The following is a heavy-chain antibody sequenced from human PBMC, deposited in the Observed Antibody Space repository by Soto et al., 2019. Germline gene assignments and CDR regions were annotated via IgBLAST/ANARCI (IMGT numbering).Heavy chain of an antibody. CDR2: ISSSSSTI. CDR3: ARSLVRGAPDP. V-gene: IGHV3-48*01. D-gene: IGHD1-26*01. CDR1: GFTFSSYG. J-gene: IGHJ5*02. Sequence: GGSLRLSCAASGFTFSSYGMHWVRQAPGKGLEWVSYISSSSSTIYYADSVKGRFTISRDNAKNSLYLQMNSLRAEDTVVYYCARSLVRGAPDPWGQGTLVTVSS.